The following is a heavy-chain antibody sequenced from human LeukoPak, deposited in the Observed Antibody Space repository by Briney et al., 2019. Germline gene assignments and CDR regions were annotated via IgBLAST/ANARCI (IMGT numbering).Heavy chain of an antibody. D-gene: IGHD4-17*01. V-gene: IGHV1-69*05. Sequence: SVKVSCKASGYTFTGYYMHWVRQAPGQGLEWMGRIIPIFGTANYAQKFQGRVTITTDESTSTAYMELSSLRSEDTAVYYCARAPTVTGAFDIWGQGTMVTVSS. CDR1: GYTFTGYY. CDR2: IIPIFGTA. J-gene: IGHJ3*02. CDR3: ARAPTVTGAFDI.